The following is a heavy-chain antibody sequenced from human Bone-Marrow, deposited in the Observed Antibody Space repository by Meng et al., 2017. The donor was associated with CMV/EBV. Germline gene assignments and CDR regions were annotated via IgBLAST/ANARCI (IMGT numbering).Heavy chain of an antibody. CDR1: GYTFTSYY. CDR3: ARDFEMYLESGYWHYYDGRDV. D-gene: IGHD3-3*01. Sequence: ASVKVSCKASGYTFTSYYMHWVRQAPGQGLEWMGLINPSGGSTSYAQKFQGRVTMTRDPSTSTGYMELSSLRSEDTAVYYWARDFEMYLESGYWHYYDGRDVWGQGTTVTVSS. CDR2: INPSGGST. J-gene: IGHJ6*02. V-gene: IGHV1-46*01.